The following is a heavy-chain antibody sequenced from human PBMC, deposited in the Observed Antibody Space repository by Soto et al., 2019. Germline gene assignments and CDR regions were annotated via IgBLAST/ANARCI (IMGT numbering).Heavy chain of an antibody. CDR2: ISYDGSNK. V-gene: IGHV3-30*18. J-gene: IGHJ5*02. Sequence: VQLVESGGGVVQPGRSLRLSCAASGFTFSSYGMHWVRQAPGKGLEWVAVISYDGSNKYYADSVKGRFTISRDNSKNTLYLQMNSLRAEDTAVYYCAKDRIAAADPTSLGWFDPWGQGTLVTVSS. CDR1: GFTFSSYG. D-gene: IGHD6-13*01. CDR3: AKDRIAAADPTSLGWFDP.